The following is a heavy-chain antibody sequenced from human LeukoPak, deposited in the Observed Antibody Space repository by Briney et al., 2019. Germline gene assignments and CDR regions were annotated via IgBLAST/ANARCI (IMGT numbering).Heavy chain of an antibody. CDR3: ARGNSGSGYSYGSLDY. Sequence: PSQTLSLTCTVSGGSISSGGYYWSWIRQPPGKGLEWIGSIYYSGSTYYNPSLKSRVTISVDTSKNQFSLKLSSVTAADTAVYYCARGNSGSGYSYGSLDYWGQGTLVTVSS. V-gene: IGHV4-39*07. CDR2: IYYSGST. D-gene: IGHD5-18*01. CDR1: GGSISSGGYY. J-gene: IGHJ4*02.